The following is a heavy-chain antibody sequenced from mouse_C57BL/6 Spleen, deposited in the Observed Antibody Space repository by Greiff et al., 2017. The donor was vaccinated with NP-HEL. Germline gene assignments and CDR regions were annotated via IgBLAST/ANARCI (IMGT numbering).Heavy chain of an antibody. J-gene: IGHJ2*01. CDR1: GYSITSGYY. D-gene: IGHD1-1*02. V-gene: IGHV3-6*01. CDR3: ARGGVVRYFDY. Sequence: EVKLQESGPGLVKPSQSLSLTCSVTGYSITSGYYWNWIRQFPGNKLEWMGYISYDGSNNYNPSLKNRISITRDTSKNQFFLKLNSVTTEDTATYYCARGGVVRYFDYWGQGTTLTVSS. CDR2: ISYDGSN.